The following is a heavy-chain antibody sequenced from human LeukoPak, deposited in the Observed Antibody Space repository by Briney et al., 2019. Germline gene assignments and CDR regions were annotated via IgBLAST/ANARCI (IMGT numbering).Heavy chain of an antibody. J-gene: IGHJ4*02. CDR3: ARPPGYYDSSGYYY. V-gene: IGHV4-34*01. CDR1: GGSFSGYY. CDR2: INHSGST. Sequence: SETLSLTCAVYGGSFSGYYWSWIRQPPGKGLEWIEEINHSGSTNYIPSLKSRVTISVDTSKNQFSLKLSSVTAADTAVYYCARPPGYYDSSGYYYWGQGTLVTVSS. D-gene: IGHD3-22*01.